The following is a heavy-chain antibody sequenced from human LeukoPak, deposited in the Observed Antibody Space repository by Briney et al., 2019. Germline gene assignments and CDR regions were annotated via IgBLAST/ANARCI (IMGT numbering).Heavy chain of an antibody. CDR2: IYHSGST. J-gene: IGHJ4*02. Sequence: PSETLSLTCTVSGGSISSYFWSGIRQPPGKGLEWIGYIYHSGSTNYNPSLKSRVTISVDTSKNQFSLKLSSVTAADTAVYYCAKGEGSRSYSVYWGQGTLVTVSS. D-gene: IGHD1-26*01. CDR1: GGSISSYF. V-gene: IGHV4-59*01. CDR3: AKGEGSRSYSVY.